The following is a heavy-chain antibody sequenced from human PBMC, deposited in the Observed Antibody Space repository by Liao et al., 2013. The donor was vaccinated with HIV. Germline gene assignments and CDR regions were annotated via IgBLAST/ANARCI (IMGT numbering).Heavy chain of an antibody. CDR1: GDSISSDY. Sequence: QVQLQESGPGLVKPSETLSLTCTVSGDSISSDYWGWIRQPPGKGLEWIGHISHSGFTNNNPSLKSRVTISIDPSNNEFSLDLSSVTAADTAVYYCGRLGQPSGDFYTGGYYYMDVWGKGTTVTVSS. V-gene: IGHV4-59*01. CDR2: ISHSGFT. J-gene: IGHJ6*03. CDR3: GRLGQPSGDFYTGGYYYMDV. D-gene: IGHD2/OR15-2a*01.